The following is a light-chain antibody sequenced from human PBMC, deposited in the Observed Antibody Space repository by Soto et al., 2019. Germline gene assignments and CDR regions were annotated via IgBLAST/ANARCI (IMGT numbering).Light chain of an antibody. J-gene: IGKJ1*01. Sequence: IQMTQSPSSLSASVGDRVNITCRASQTISTSLTWYQQKPGKAPKLLVYASSSLQSEVPPRIGGSGSGTDFTLTITRLQPEDFATYIYQQGYGRPWTFGQGTKVE. V-gene: IGKV1-39*01. CDR1: QTISTS. CDR2: ASS. CDR3: QQGYGRPWT.